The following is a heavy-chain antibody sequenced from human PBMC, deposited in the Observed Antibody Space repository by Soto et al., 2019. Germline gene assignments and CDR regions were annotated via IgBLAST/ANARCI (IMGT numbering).Heavy chain of an antibody. CDR1: GYTFTGYY. J-gene: IGHJ6*02. Sequence: ASVKVSCKASGYTFTGYYMHWLRQSPGQGLEWMGWINPNSGGTNYAQKFQGRVTMTRDTSISTAYMELSRLRSDDTAVYYCARGGVGYCSSTSCPTIFYYYYYGMDVWGQGTTVTV. CDR2: INPNSGGT. CDR3: ARGGVGYCSSTSCPTIFYYYYYGMDV. V-gene: IGHV1-2*02. D-gene: IGHD2-2*01.